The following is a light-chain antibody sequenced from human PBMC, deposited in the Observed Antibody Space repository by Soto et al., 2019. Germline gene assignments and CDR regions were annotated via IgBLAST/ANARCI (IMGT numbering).Light chain of an antibody. CDR2: YDD. CDR1: WSNIGNNA. V-gene: IGLV1-36*01. CDR3: AVWDDNLSGVV. Sequence: QSVLTQPPSVSEAPRQRVTISCSGSWSNIGNNAVNWYQQLPGKAPKLLIYYDDLLSSGVSDRFSGSKSGTSASLAISGLQSEDEADYYCAVWDDNLSGVVFGGGTKVTVL. J-gene: IGLJ2*01.